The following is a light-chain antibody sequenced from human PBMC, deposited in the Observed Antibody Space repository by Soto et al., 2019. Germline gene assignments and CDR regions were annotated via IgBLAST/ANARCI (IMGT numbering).Light chain of an antibody. CDR1: SSDVGGHNF. CDR3: SAYAGNNNPVI. J-gene: IGLJ2*01. CDR2: EVT. Sequence: QSVLTQPPSASGSPGQSVTISCTGTSSDVGGHNFVSWYQQHPGKATKFLIYEVTKRPSGAPDRFSGSKSGITASLTVSGLQADDEAYYYCSAYAGNNNPVIFGGGTKVTVL. V-gene: IGLV2-8*01.